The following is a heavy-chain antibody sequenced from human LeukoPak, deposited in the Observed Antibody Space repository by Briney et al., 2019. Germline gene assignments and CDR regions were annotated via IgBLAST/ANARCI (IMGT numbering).Heavy chain of an antibody. Sequence: PSETLSLTCTVSGYSISSGYYWGWIRQPPGKGLEWIGSIYHSGSTYYNPSLKSRVTISVDTSKNQFSLKLSSVTAADTAVYYCAREDLGGGYDSYYYYGMDVWGQGTTVTVSS. CDR3: AREDLGGGYDSYYYYGMDV. CDR1: GYSISSGYY. D-gene: IGHD5-12*01. J-gene: IGHJ6*02. CDR2: IYHSGST. V-gene: IGHV4-38-2*02.